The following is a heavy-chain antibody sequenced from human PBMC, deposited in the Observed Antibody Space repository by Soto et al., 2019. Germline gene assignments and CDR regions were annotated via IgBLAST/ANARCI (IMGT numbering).Heavy chain of an antibody. CDR2: INHSGST. J-gene: IGHJ4*02. Sequence: SETLSLTCAVYGGSFSGYYWSWIRQPPGKGLEWIGEINHSGSTNYNPSLKSRVTISVDTSKNQFSLKLSSVTAADTAVYYCARGKLSDYVWGSYRYPFDYWGQGTVVTVSS. CDR1: GGSFSGYY. CDR3: ARGKLSDYVWGSYRYPFDY. D-gene: IGHD3-16*02. V-gene: IGHV4-34*01.